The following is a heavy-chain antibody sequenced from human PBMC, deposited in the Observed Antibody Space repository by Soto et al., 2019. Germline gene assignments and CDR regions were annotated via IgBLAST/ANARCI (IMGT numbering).Heavy chain of an antibody. V-gene: IGHV1-69*13. CDR2: IIPIFGTA. CDR1: GGTFSSYA. CDR3: ARGGETVAGRGGFDY. J-gene: IGHJ4*02. Sequence: ASVKVSCKASGGTFSSYAISWVRQAPGQGLEWMGGIIPIFGTANYAQKFQGRVTITADESTSTAYMKLSSLRSEEPAGYYCARGGETVAGRGGFDYWGQGTLVTVSS. D-gene: IGHD6-19*01.